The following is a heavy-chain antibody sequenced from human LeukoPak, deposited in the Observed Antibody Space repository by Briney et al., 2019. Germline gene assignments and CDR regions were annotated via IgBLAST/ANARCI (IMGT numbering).Heavy chain of an antibody. J-gene: IGHJ4*02. CDR3: AREDTVTRVLDY. V-gene: IGHV4-34*01. CDR1: GGSFSGYY. CDR2: INHSGST. D-gene: IGHD4-17*01. Sequence: SETLSLTCAVYGGSFSGYYWSWIRQPPGKGLEWIGEINHSGSTNYNPSLKSRVTISVDTSKNRFSLKLSSVTAADTAVYYCAREDTVTRVLDYWGQGTLVTVSS.